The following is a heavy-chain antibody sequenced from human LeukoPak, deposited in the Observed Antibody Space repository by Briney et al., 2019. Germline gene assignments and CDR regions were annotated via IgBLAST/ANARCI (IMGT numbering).Heavy chain of an antibody. CDR2: ISGSGGST. V-gene: IGHV3-23*01. Sequence: GGSLRLSCAASGLTFSSYAMSWVRQAPGKGLEWVPGISGSGGSTYYADSVKGRFTISRDNSKNTLYLQMNGLRAEDTAVYYCAKPLGNINTVAVAFDYWGQGTLVTVSS. CDR1: GLTFSSYA. D-gene: IGHD6-19*01. CDR3: AKPLGNINTVAVAFDY. J-gene: IGHJ4*02.